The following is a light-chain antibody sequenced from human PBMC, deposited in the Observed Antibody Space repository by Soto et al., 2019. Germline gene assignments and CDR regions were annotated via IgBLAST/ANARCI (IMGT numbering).Light chain of an antibody. Sequence: QSVLTQPPSASASLGASVKLTCTLSSGHNSYAIAWHQQQPEKGPRYLMKINSDGSHSKGDGIPDRFSGSSSVAERYLTISRLQYEDEADYYCQTWSTDIRVFGGGTKLTVL. CDR2: INSDGSH. V-gene: IGLV4-69*01. CDR1: SGHNSYA. CDR3: QTWSTDIRV. J-gene: IGLJ3*02.